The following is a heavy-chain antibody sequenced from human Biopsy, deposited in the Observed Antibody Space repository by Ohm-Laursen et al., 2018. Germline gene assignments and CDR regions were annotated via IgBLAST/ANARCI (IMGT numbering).Heavy chain of an antibody. CDR3: ARTPRDSFWSGSYKRGLRFDP. CDR1: GGSIISYY. J-gene: IGHJ5*02. CDR2: VYNGGIT. Sequence: SETLSLTCSVSGGSIISYYWTWIRQPPGKGLEWIGHVYNGGITNYNPSLKSRVTISKDTSRNQFSLQVNSVTAADTAVYYCARTPRDSFWSGSYKRGLRFDPWGRGTLVIVSS. D-gene: IGHD3-3*01. V-gene: IGHV4-59*01.